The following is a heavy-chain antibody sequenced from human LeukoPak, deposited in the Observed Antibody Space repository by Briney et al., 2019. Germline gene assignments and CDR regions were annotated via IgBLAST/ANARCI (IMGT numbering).Heavy chain of an antibody. D-gene: IGHD1-26*01. J-gene: IGHJ4*02. CDR2: IWYDGSNK. CDR3: AKVDSGSYYGSFDY. Sequence: GGSLRLSCAASGFTFSSYGMHWVRQAPGKGLEWVAVIWYDGSNKYYADSVKGRFTISRDNPKNTLYLQMNSLRAEDTAVYYCAKVDSGSYYGSFDYWGQGTLVTVSS. V-gene: IGHV3-33*06. CDR1: GFTFSSYG.